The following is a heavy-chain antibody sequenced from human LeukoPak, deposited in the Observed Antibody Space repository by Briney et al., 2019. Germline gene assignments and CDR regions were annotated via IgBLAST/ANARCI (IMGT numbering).Heavy chain of an antibody. J-gene: IGHJ4*02. CDR3: ASRLVGATPEDY. CDR2: ISYDGSNK. CDR1: GFTFSSYG. Sequence: GGSLRLSCAASGFTFSSYGIHWVRQAPGKGLEWVAVISYDGSNKYYADSVKGRFTISRDNSKNTLYLQMNSLRAEDTAVYYCASRLVGATPEDYWGQGTLVTVSS. D-gene: IGHD1-26*01. V-gene: IGHV3-30*06.